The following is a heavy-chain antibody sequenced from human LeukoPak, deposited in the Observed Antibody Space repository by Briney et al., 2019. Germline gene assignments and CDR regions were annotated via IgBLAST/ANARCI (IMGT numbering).Heavy chain of an antibody. CDR2: INPNSGGT. V-gene: IGHV1-2*02. Sequence: ASVKVSCKASGYTFTGYYLHWVRQAPGQGPEWMGWINPNSGGTKYAQRFQGRVTMTRDTSISTAYMELSRLTSDDTAFYYCARDGFTSSWEDYWGQGTLVTVSS. J-gene: IGHJ4*02. D-gene: IGHD6-13*01. CDR1: GYTFTGYY. CDR3: ARDGFTSSWEDY.